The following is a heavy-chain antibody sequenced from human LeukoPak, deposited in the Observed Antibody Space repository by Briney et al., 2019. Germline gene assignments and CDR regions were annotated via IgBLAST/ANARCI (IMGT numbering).Heavy chain of an antibody. CDR3: VRDPGDDLAVTDF. D-gene: IGHD6-19*01. J-gene: IGHJ4*02. CDR2: IKQDGSER. CDR1: GFTFSKYW. V-gene: IGHV3-7*01. Sequence: PGGSLRLSCAASGFTFSKYWMSWVRQAPGKGLEWVANIKQDGSERYYVDSVEGRFTVSRDDVKNMVYLQMDSLRPEDMARYYCVRDPGDDLAVTDFWGQGTLVTVSS.